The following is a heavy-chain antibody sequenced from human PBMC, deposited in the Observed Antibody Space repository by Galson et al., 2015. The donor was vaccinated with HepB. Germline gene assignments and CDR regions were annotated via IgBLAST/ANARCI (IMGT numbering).Heavy chain of an antibody. Sequence: SLRLSCAASGFTFSSYAMHWVRQAPGKGLEYVSAISSNGGSTYYADSVKGRFTISRDNSKNTLYLQMSGLRAEDTAVYYCVKADGGVGPWYYYYYMDVWGKGTTVTVSS. CDR2: ISSNGGST. J-gene: IGHJ6*03. V-gene: IGHV3-64D*06. CDR1: GFTFSSYA. D-gene: IGHD3-16*01. CDR3: VKADGGVGPWYYYYYMDV.